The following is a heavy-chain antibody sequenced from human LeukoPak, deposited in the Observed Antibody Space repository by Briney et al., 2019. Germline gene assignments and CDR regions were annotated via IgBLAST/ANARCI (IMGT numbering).Heavy chain of an antibody. CDR3: ARVIDVAAAGYFDS. CDR1: GGSISSYDHY. Sequence: PSETLSLTCTVSGGSISSYDHYWGWVRQPPGKGLEWLATISYRGTTYYNPSLTSQVTISADTSKNQFSLKLTSVTAADTAVYYCARVIDVAAAGYFDSWGQGTQVTVSS. CDR2: ISYRGTT. J-gene: IGHJ4*02. D-gene: IGHD6-13*01. V-gene: IGHV4-39*07.